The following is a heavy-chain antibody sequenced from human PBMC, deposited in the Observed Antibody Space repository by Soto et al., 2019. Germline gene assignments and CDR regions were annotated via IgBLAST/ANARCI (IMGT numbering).Heavy chain of an antibody. V-gene: IGHV4-59*08. CDR2: INYSGGT. CDR3: ARQGFGELHGLVDV. J-gene: IGHJ6*02. CDR1: GGSLRSYY. D-gene: IGHD3-10*01. Sequence: QVQLQESGPRLVKPSETLSLTCTVSGGSLRSYYCSWFRQPPGKGLEWVGYINYSGGTFYNPSPKSRVPMSVATSKAQYSLMVNSLTATDTAVYYCARQGFGELHGLVDVWCQGTTVTVSS.